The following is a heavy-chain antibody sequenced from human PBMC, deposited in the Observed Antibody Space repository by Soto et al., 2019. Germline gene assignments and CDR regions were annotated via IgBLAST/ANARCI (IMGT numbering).Heavy chain of an antibody. CDR3: AKRSSSSTFDY. D-gene: IGHD6-6*01. CDR1: GFTFSSYA. CDR2: ISGSDDST. Sequence: EVQLLESGGGLVQPGESLRLSCAASGFTFSSYAMSWVRQAPGKGQEWVSVISGSDDSTDYADSVKGRFTISRDNSKNTLYLQMNSLRAVDTAVYYCAKRSSSSTFDYWGQGTLVTVSS. V-gene: IGHV3-23*01. J-gene: IGHJ4*02.